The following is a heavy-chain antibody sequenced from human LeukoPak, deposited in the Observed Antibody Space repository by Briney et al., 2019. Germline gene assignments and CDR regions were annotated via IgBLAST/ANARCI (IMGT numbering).Heavy chain of an antibody. D-gene: IGHD2-21*01. CDR3: AKKAAPVSAIRAGFDY. CDR1: GFTFTSYG. J-gene: IGHJ4*02. V-gene: IGHV3-30*18. Sequence: GGSLRLSCSASGFTFTSYGMHWVRQAPGKGLEGVAVISYDGITNYYADSVKRRFTVSRDTSENTLYLQMNSLRADDTAVYYCAKKAAPVSAIRAGFDYWGQGTLVTVSS. CDR2: ISYDGITN.